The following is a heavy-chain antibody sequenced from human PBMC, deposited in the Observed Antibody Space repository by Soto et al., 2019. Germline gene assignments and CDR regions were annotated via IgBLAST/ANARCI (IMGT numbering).Heavy chain of an antibody. Sequence: GGSLRLSCAASGFTFSSYAMSWVRQAPGKGLEWVSAISGSGGSTYYADSVKGRFTISRDNSKNTLYLQMNSLRAEDMAVYYCAKRPFLEWLLYFDYWGQGTLVTVSS. CDR1: GFTFSSYA. J-gene: IGHJ4*02. V-gene: IGHV3-23*01. CDR3: AKRPFLEWLLYFDY. CDR2: ISGSGGST. D-gene: IGHD3-3*02.